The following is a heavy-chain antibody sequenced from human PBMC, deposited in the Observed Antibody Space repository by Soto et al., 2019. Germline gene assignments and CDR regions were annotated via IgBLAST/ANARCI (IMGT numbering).Heavy chain of an antibody. CDR2: ISGSGART. J-gene: IGHJ4*02. CDR1: VFTFRSYA. CDR3: ANRKDIGVADKPYYLDY. Sequence: GGILRLSCAASVFTFRSYAVTWDRQAPGKGLEWVSVISGSGARTYYSDSVTGRFTISRDNSKNTLYLQMNSLRAEDTAVYYCANRKDIGVADKPYYLDYWGLGA. D-gene: IGHD2-15*01. V-gene: IGHV3-23*01.